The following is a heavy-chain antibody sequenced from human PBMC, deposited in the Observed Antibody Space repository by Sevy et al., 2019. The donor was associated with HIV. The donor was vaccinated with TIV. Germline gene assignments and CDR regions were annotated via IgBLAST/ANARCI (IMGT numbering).Heavy chain of an antibody. D-gene: IGHD1-26*01. V-gene: IGHV3-49*04. Sequence: GGSLRLSCTASGFIFGDDGMSWVHQAPGKGLEWIAFFKSKIHGGTTENAASVKGRFTISRDDSKNIVYLQMSNLKTEDTAVYYCTRWSGSQSIFDYWGQGTLVTVSS. CDR3: TRWSGSQSIFDY. CDR1: GFIFGDDG. J-gene: IGHJ4*02. CDR2: FKSKIHGGTT.